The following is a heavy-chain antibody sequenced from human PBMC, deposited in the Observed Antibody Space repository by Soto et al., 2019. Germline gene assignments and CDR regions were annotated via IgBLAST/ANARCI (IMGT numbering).Heavy chain of an antibody. J-gene: IGHJ4*02. CDR3: AKDAQYFNWNYDY. V-gene: IGHV3-30*18. CDR2: ISYDGSNK. Sequence: GGSLRLSCAASGFTFSSYGMHWVRQAPGKGLEWVAVISYDGSNKYYADSVKGRFTISRDNSKNTLYLQMNSLRAEDTAVYYCAKDAQYFNWNYDYWGQGTLVTVSS. D-gene: IGHD1-7*01. CDR1: GFTFSSYG.